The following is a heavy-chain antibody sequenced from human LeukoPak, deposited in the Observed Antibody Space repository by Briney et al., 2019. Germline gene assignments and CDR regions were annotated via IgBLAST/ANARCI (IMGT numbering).Heavy chain of an antibody. CDR3: AKDPASDYDILTRHYHY. CDR1: GFTFSSYA. CDR2: ISHSGDST. V-gene: IGHV3-23*01. D-gene: IGHD3-9*01. Sequence: GGSLRLSCAASGFTFSSYAMSWVRQAPGKGLEGVSSISHSGDSTYYPHSVKGRFTISRDNSKNTLYLQMNSLRAEDTAVYYCAKDPASDYDILTRHYHYWGQG. J-gene: IGHJ4*02.